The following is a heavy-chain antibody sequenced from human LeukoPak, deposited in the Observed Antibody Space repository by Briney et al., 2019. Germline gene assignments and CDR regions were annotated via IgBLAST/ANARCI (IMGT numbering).Heavy chain of an antibody. V-gene: IGHV3-30*18. D-gene: IGHD3-22*01. CDR1: GFTFSSYG. CDR3: ANDLYYYDSSGYNY. Sequence: PGGSVRLSCAASGFTFSSYGMHWVRQAPGKGLEWVAVISYDGSNKYYADSVKGRFTISRDNSKNTLYLQMNSLRAEDTAVYYCANDLYYYDSSGYNYWGQGTLATVSS. CDR2: ISYDGSNK. J-gene: IGHJ4*02.